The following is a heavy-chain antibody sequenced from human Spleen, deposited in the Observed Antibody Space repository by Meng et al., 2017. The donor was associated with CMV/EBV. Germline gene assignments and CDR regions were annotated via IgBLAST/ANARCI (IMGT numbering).Heavy chain of an antibody. CDR3: AKGTVADYFDY. CDR2: IYSGGSST. D-gene: IGHD6-19*01. CDR1: GFTFSSYA. Sequence: GGSLRLSCAASGFTFSSYAMSWVRQAPGKGLEWVSVIYSGGSSTYYADSVKGRFTISRDNSKNTLYLQMNSLRAEDTAVYYCAKGTVADYFDYWGQGTLVTVSS. J-gene: IGHJ4*02. V-gene: IGHV3-23*03.